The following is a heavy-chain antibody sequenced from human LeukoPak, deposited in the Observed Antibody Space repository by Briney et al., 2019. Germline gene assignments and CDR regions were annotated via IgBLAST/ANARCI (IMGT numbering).Heavy chain of an antibody. CDR1: GGSIISNNYY. CDR2: IYYTGST. Sequence: PSETLSLTCTVSGGSIISNNYYWGWIRLPPGKGLEWIGCIYYTGSTYYNPSLNSRVTMSVDTSMNQIALKVTSMTAADTAVYYCARLLSYDVLTDNYYKYYMDVWGEGTTVTVSS. J-gene: IGHJ6*03. V-gene: IGHV4-39*01. CDR3: ARLLSYDVLTDNYYKYYMDV. D-gene: IGHD3-9*01.